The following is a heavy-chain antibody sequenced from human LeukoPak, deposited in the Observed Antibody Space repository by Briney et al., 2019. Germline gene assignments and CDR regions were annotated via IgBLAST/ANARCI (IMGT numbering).Heavy chain of an antibody. CDR2: IKPIFGTA. V-gene: IGHV1-69*13. CDR1: RGTFSRYV. J-gene: IGHJ4*02. CDR3: AREPLYGSGSYQKGFDY. Sequence: SEKVSCKPSRGTFSRYVISWVRQAPPQGREGMGGIKPIFGTAHYAQKFQGRVTITADESTSTAYMELSSLRSEDTAVYYCAREPLYGSGSYQKGFDYWGQGTMVTVCS. D-gene: IGHD3-10*01.